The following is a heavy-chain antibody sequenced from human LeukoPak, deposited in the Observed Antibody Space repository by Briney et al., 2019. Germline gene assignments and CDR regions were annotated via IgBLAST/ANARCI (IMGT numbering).Heavy chain of an antibody. J-gene: IGHJ4*02. V-gene: IGHV3-64D*06. CDR3: VKGTYTAAH. D-gene: IGHD1-14*01. CDR1: GXTFSSYA. Sequence: GGSLRLSCSASGXTFSSYAMHWVRQAPGKGLEYVSAISRSGDSIYYADSVKGRISISRDNSKNTLYLQMSSLRAEDTAVYYCVKGTYTAAHWGQGTLVTVSS. CDR2: ISRSGDSI.